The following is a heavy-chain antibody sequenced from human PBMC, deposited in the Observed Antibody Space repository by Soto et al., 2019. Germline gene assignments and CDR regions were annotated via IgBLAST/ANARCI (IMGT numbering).Heavy chain of an antibody. Sequence: EVQLLESGGGLVQPGGSLRLSCAASGFTFNNYAMTWVRQAPGKGLEWVSAISGGGDTTSYADSVKGRFTVARDGSKTTPYLQMSSLRAEYSAVYYCAKGRGGSGSLTPRVDFWGQGTLVTVSS. CDR2: ISGGGDTT. J-gene: IGHJ4*02. D-gene: IGHD3-10*01. V-gene: IGHV3-23*01. CDR3: AKGRGGSGSLTPRVDF. CDR1: GFTFNNYA.